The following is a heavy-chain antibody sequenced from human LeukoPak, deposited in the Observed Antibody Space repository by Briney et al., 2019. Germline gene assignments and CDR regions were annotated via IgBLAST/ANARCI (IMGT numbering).Heavy chain of an antibody. Sequence: ASVKVSCKASGFTFTTSAVQWVRQARGQRLEWIGWIVVGSGDTNYAQKFQERVTITRDMSTSTAYMELSSLRSEDTAVYYCAAGTSIAVAGTPYYYYYYGMDAWGKGTTVTVSS. CDR2: IVVGSGDT. J-gene: IGHJ6*04. CDR1: GFTFTTSA. D-gene: IGHD6-19*01. CDR3: AAGTSIAVAGTPYYYYYYGMDA. V-gene: IGHV1-58*01.